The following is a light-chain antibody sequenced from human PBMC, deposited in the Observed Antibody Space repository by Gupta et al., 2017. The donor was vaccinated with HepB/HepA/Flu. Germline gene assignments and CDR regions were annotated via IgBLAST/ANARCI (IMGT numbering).Light chain of an antibody. J-gene: IGKJ1*01. V-gene: IGKV1-6*01. CDR3: RQYDKFPKT. CDR2: GAS. Sequence: IQMTPSPSSLSASVGDRVTITFRASLDIRTDLGWYQQKPGKAPKLLIYGASTLKTGVPPRFTGGGSGTHLTVSISSLQPEDFATYFCRQYDKFPKTFGQGTXMEIK. CDR1: LDIRTD.